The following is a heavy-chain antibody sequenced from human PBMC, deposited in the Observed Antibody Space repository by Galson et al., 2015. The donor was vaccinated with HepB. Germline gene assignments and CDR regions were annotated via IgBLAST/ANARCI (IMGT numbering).Heavy chain of an antibody. V-gene: IGHV3-73*01. D-gene: IGHD6-6*01. CDR2: IRSEANSYAT. CDR3: ASLAYSSSSGVDY. J-gene: IGHJ4*02. CDR1: GFTFSGSA. Sequence: SLRLSCAASGFTFSGSAMHWVRQASGEGLEWVGRIRSEANSYATAYAASVKGRFTISRDDSKNTAYLQMNSLKTEDTAVYYCASLAYSSSSGVDYWGQGTLVTVSS.